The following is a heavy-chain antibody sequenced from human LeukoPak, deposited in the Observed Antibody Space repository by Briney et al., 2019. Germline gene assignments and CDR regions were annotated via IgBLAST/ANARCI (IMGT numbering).Heavy chain of an antibody. CDR2: INHSGST. CDR3: ARGPPYYHDSSGYYAN. CDR1: GGSFSGYY. J-gene: IGHJ4*02. Sequence: SETLSLTCAVYGGSFSGYYWSWIRQPPGKGLEWIGEINHSGSTNYNPSLKSRVTISVDTSKNRFSLKLSSVTAADTAVYYCARGPPYYHDSSGYYANWGQGTLVTVSS. V-gene: IGHV4-34*01. D-gene: IGHD3-22*01.